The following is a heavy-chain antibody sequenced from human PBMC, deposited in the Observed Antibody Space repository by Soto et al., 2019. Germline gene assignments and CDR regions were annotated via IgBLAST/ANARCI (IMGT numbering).Heavy chain of an antibody. V-gene: IGHV4-31*03. CDR3: ASSVAVAGDRYWFDP. J-gene: IGHJ5*02. CDR1: GGSISSGGYY. Sequence: QVQLQESGPGLVKPSQTLSLTCTVSGGSISSGGYYWSWIRQHPGKGLEWIGYIYYSGSTYYNPSLKSRVTISVDTSKNQFSPKLSSVTAADTAVYYCASSVAVAGDRYWFDPWGQGTLVTVSS. CDR2: IYYSGST. D-gene: IGHD6-19*01.